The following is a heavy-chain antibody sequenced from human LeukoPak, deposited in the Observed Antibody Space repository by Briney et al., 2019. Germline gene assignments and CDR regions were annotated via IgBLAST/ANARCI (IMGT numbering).Heavy chain of an antibody. CDR2: IYTSGST. J-gene: IGHJ4*02. D-gene: IGHD3-9*01. CDR1: GCSISSYY. V-gene: IGHV4-4*07. CDR3: ARVYYDILTGYFEDY. Sequence: KPSETLSLTSTVSGCSISSYYWSWIRQPAGKGLEWIGRIYTSGSTNYNPSLKSRGTMSVDTSKNQFSLKLSSVTAADTAVYYCARVYYDILTGYFEDYWGQGTLVTVSS.